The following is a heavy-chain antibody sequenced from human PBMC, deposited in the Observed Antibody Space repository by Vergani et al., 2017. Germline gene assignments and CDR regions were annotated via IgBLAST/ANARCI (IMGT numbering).Heavy chain of an antibody. D-gene: IGHD3-10*01. J-gene: IGHJ6*02. CDR2: ISSSGSTI. CDR3: ARGVTMVRGVRGGGMDV. CDR1: GFTFSSYE. V-gene: IGHV3-48*03. Sequence: EVQLVESGGGLVQPGGSLRLSCAASGFTFSSYEMNWVRQAPGKGLEWVSYISSSGSTIYYADSVKGRFTISRDNAKNSLYLQMNSLRAEDTAVYYCARGVTMVRGVRGGGMDVWGQGTTVTVSS.